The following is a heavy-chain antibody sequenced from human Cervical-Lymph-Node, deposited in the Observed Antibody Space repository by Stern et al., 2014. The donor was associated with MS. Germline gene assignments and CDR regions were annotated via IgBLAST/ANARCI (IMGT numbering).Heavy chain of an antibody. V-gene: IGHV3-23*04. Sequence: EVQLVESGGGLVQPGGSLRLSCVASGFPFRNFAMTWVRQAPGKGLEWISGSGSDSATHFAESVQRRFALSRDNSKNTLYLYMNSLRAEDTAVYYCGKDLHYWSADAWGQGTLVTVAS. CDR3: GKDLHYWSADA. CDR2: SGSDSAT. D-gene: IGHD1-1*01. J-gene: IGHJ5*02. CDR1: GFPFRNFA.